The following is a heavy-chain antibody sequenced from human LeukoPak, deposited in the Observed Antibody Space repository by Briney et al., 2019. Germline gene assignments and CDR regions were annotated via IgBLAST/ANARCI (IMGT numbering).Heavy chain of an antibody. J-gene: IGHJ6*04. CDR2: IYYSGST. CDR1: GGSISSYY. V-gene: IGHV4-59*01. CDR3: AREGRSMDV. Sequence: PSETPSLTCTVSGGSISSYYWSWIRQPPGKGLEWIGYIYYSGSTNYNPSLKSRVTISVDTSKNQFSLKLSSVTAADTAVYYCAREGRSMDVWGKGTTVTVSS.